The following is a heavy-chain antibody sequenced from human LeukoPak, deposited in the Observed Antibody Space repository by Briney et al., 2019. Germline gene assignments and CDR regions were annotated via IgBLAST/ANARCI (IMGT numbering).Heavy chain of an antibody. J-gene: IGHJ4*02. V-gene: IGHV4-34*01. CDR2: INHSGST. D-gene: IGHD3-22*01. CDR3: AASINSSGFLDY. Sequence: SETLSLTCAVYGGSFSGYYWSWIRQPPGKGLEWIGEINHSGSTNYNPSLKSRVTISVDTSKNQFSLKLSSVTAADTAVYYCAASINSSGFLDYWGQGTLVTVSS. CDR1: GGSFSGYY.